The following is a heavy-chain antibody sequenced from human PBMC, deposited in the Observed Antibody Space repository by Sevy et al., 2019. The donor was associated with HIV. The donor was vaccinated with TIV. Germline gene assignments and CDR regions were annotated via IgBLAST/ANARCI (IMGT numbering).Heavy chain of an antibody. V-gene: IGHV1-18*01. CDR1: DYTFSTQG. D-gene: IGHD3-22*01. CDR3: ARDWAPGYYYDAIGVKRDYYFDY. CDR2: ISAYNGNT. Sequence: ASVKVSCKASDYTFSTQGFNWVRQAPGQGLEWMGWISAYNGNTKYAQKFQGRVTMTTDKSTSIAYMELRSLTSDDTAVYYCARDWAPGYYYDAIGVKRDYYFDYWGQGTLVTVSS. J-gene: IGHJ4*02.